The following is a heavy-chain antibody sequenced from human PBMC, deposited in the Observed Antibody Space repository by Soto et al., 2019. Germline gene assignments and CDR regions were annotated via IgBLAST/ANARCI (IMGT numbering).Heavy chain of an antibody. D-gene: IGHD2-15*01. J-gene: IGHJ4*02. Sequence: QVQLVQSGAEVKKPGASVKVSCKASGYTFTSYGISWVRQAPGQGLEWMGRISGYIGNSNYAQNLQGRVTMTTDTSTSTAYMELRSLRSDDTAVYYCAREDIQDIVVVVVAPEGLGYWGQGTLVTVSS. CDR2: ISGYIGNS. V-gene: IGHV1-18*01. CDR3: AREDIQDIVVVVVAPEGLGY. CDR1: GYTFTSYG.